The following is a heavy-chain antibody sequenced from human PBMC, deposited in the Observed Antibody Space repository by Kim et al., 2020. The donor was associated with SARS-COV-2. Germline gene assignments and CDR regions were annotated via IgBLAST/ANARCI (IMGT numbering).Heavy chain of an antibody. CDR1: GGSISSSSYY. D-gene: IGHD2-15*01. V-gene: IGHV4-39*01. CDR3: ARHRLYWRLAKTQYNWFDP. Sequence: SETLSLTCTVSGGSISSSSYYWGWIRQPPGKGLEWIGSIYYSGSTYYNPSLKSRVTISVDTSKNQFSLKLSSVTAADTAVYYCARHRLYWRLAKTQYNWFDPWGQGTLVTVSS. J-gene: IGHJ5*02. CDR2: IYYSGST.